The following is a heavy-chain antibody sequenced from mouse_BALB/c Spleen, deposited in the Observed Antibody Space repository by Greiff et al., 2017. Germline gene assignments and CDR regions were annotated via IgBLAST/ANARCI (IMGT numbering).Heavy chain of an antibody. D-gene: IGHD2-12*01. J-gene: IGHJ3*01. Sequence: EVKLVESGGGLVKPGGSLKLSCAASGFAFSSYDMSWVRQTPEKRLEWVAYISSGGGSTYYPDTVKGRFTISRDNAKNTLYLQMSSLKSEDTAMYYCASIYSSFAYWGQGTLVTVSA. CDR1: GFAFSSYD. CDR2: ISSGGGST. V-gene: IGHV5-12-1*01. CDR3: ASIYSSFAY.